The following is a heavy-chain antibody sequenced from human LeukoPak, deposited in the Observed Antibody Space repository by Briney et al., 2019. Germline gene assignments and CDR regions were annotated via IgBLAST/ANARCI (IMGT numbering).Heavy chain of an antibody. CDR2: ISDGGGST. J-gene: IGHJ4*02. Sequence: GGSLRPSCAASGFSFSSYAMSWVRQAPGKGLEWVSAISDGGGSTYYADSVKGRFTISRDNSKNTLFLQMNSLRAEDTAIYYCVKDLDSSSSGVRFDYWGQGTLVTVSS. CDR1: GFSFSSYA. CDR3: VKDLDSSSSGVRFDY. V-gene: IGHV3-23*01. D-gene: IGHD6-6*01.